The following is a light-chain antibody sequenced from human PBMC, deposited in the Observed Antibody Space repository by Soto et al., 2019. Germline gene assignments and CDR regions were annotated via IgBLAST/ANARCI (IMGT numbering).Light chain of an antibody. V-gene: IGKV1-39*01. CDR1: QSISSY. J-gene: IGKJ4*01. Sequence: DIQMTQSPSSLSASVGDRVTITCRASQSISSYLNWYQQKPGKAPKLLIYAASNLQSGVPSRFSGSGSGTDFTLTISSLQPEDFATYYCQQSYSTPLGFGGGTKVEIK. CDR2: AAS. CDR3: QQSYSTPLG.